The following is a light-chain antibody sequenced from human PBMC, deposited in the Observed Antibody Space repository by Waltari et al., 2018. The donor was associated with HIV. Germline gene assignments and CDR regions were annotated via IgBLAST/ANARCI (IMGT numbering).Light chain of an antibody. Sequence: QSALTQPASVSGSPGQSITISCTGTSRDVGSYTLVSWYQQHPGKAPKLMIYDVSKRPSWVSDRFSGSMSGNTAALTSSGLQAEDEADYYCCSYAGSSTLVFGGGTKLTVL. CDR2: DVS. J-gene: IGLJ2*01. CDR3: CSYAGSSTLV. CDR1: SRDVGSYTL. V-gene: IGLV2-23*02.